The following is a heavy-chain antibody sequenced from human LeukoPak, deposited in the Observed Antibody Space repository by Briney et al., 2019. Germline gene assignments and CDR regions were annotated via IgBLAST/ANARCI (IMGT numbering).Heavy chain of an antibody. CDR3: ARDRELRLDY. Sequence: SETLSLTCAVSGGSISSGGYYWSWIRQPPGKGLEWIGEINHSGSTNYNPSLKSRVTISVDTSKNQFSLKLSSVTAADTAVYYCARDRELRLDYWGQGTLVTVSS. V-gene: IGHV4-39*07. CDR1: GGSISSGGYY. CDR2: INHSGST. J-gene: IGHJ4*02. D-gene: IGHD5-18*01.